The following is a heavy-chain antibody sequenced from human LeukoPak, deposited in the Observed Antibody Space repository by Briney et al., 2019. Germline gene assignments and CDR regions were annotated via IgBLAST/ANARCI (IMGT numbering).Heavy chain of an antibody. J-gene: IGHJ5*02. Sequence: SETLSLTCTVSGGSISSYYWSWIRQPAGKGLEWIGRIYTSGSTNYSPSLKSRVTMSVDTSKNQFSLKLSSVTAADTAVYYCARGSPYCSSTSCLRFDPWGQGTLVTVSS. V-gene: IGHV4-4*07. D-gene: IGHD2-2*01. CDR1: GGSISSYY. CDR3: ARGSPYCSSTSCLRFDP. CDR2: IYTSGST.